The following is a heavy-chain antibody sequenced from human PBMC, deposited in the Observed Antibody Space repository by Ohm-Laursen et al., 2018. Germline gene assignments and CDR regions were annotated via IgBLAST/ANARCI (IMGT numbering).Heavy chain of an antibody. J-gene: IGHJ3*02. CDR1: GGSFSGYY. CDR2: INHSGST. D-gene: IGHD6-19*01. Sequence: TLSLTCAFYGGSFSGYYWSWIRQPPGKGLEWIGEINHSGSTNYNPSLKSRVTISVDTSKNQFSLKLSSVTAADTAVYYCARVKQWLIYAFDIWGQGTMVTVSS. V-gene: IGHV4-34*01. CDR3: ARVKQWLIYAFDI.